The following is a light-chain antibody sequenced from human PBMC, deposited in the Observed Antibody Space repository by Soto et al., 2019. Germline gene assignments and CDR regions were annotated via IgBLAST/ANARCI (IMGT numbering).Light chain of an antibody. CDR3: QSYDSSLSGYV. CDR2: DNT. CDR1: SSNIGAGYD. Sequence: QSVLTQPPSVSGAPGQRVTISCTGRSSNIGAGYDVHWYQQLPGAAPKLLIYDNTNRPSGIPDRFSGSKSGTSASLAITGLQAEDEADYYCQSYDSSLSGYVFGSGPKVTVL. J-gene: IGLJ1*01. V-gene: IGLV1-40*01.